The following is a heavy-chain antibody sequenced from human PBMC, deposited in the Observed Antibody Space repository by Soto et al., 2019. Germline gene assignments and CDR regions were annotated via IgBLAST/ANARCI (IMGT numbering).Heavy chain of an antibody. CDR3: ARREVYYAMDV. V-gene: IGHV5-51*01. CDR2: IYPGDSGT. D-gene: IGHD1-26*01. J-gene: IGHJ6*02. Sequence: PGESLKISCKGSGYSFTTYWIGWVRRMPGKGPEWMGIIYPGDSGTRYSPSFQGQVTISPDKSISTAYLQWSSQKASDTAMYYCARREVYYAMDVWGQGTTVTVSS. CDR1: GYSFTTYW.